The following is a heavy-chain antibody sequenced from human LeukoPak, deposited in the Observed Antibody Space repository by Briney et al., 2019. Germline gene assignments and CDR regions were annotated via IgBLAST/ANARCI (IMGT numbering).Heavy chain of an antibody. CDR2: IYYSGST. D-gene: IGHD6-6*01. J-gene: IGHJ6*03. V-gene: IGHV4-39*01. Sequence: SETLSLTCTVSGGSISSTSYYWGWIRQPPGKGLEWIGSIYYSGSTPYNPSLRSRATISVDTSKDQFSLKLSSVAAADTAVYYCARTQYSTSPEGYYYYYMDVWGKGTTLTVSS. CDR3: ARTQYSTSPEGYYYYYMDV. CDR1: GGSISSTSYY.